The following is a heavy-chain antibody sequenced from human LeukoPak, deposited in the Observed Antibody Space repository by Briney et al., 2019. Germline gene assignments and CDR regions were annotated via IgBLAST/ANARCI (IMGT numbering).Heavy chain of an antibody. Sequence: GGSLRLSCAASGFTITTYAMGWVRQAPGKGLEWVSVISDRGDSTHYADSVKGRFTISRDSSKNSLYLQMNSLRAEDTAVYYCARVQSDHFTSGAFDIWGQGTMVTVSS. CDR2: ISDRGDST. D-gene: IGHD3-3*02. V-gene: IGHV3-23*01. J-gene: IGHJ3*02. CDR1: GFTITTYA. CDR3: ARVQSDHFTSGAFDI.